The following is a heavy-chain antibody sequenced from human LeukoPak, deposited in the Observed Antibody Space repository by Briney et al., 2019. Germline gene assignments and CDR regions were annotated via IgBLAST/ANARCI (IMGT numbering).Heavy chain of an antibody. D-gene: IGHD3-10*01. CDR1: GYTFTSYY. V-gene: IGHV1-46*01. CDR2: IDPSGGST. CDR3: ARDIRRFGELLIFDN. J-gene: IGHJ4*02. Sequence: ASVKVSLKASGYTFTSYYIHWVRQAPGQGLEWMGIIDPSGGSTNYAQKFQDRVTMTTDTSTSTAYMELRSLRSDDTAVYFCARDIRRFGELLIFDNWGQGTLVTVSS.